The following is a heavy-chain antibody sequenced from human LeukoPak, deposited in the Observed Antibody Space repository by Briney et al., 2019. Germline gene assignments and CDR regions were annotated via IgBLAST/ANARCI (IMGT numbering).Heavy chain of an antibody. V-gene: IGHV4-59*12. CDR2: IYYSGST. CDR1: GGSISSYY. Sequence: PSETLSLTCTVSGGSISSYYWSWIRQPPGKGLEWIGYIYYSGSTNYNPSLKSRVTMSVDTSKNQFSLKLSSVTAADTAVYYCARVSLVRGAPDYYFDYWGQGTLVTVSS. CDR3: ARVSLVRGAPDYYFDY. J-gene: IGHJ4*02. D-gene: IGHD3-10*01.